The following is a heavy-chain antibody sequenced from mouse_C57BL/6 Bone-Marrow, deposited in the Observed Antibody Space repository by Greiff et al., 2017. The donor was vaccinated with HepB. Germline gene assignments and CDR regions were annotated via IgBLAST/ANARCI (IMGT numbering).Heavy chain of an antibody. D-gene: IGHD2-3*01. J-gene: IGHJ3*01. V-gene: IGHV1-69*01. CDR1: GYTFTSYW. Sequence: VQLRQPGAELVMPGASVKLSCKASGYTFTSYWMHWVKQRPGQGLEWIGEIDPSDSYTNYNQKFKGKSTLTVDKSSSTAYMQLSSLTSEDSAVYYCARGYSFAYWGQGTLVTVSA. CDR2: IDPSDSYT. CDR3: ARGYSFAY.